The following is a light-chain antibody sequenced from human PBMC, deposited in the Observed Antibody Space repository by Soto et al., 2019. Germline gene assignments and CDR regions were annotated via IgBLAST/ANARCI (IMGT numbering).Light chain of an antibody. CDR2: LNSDGRH. CDR1: SGHSNFA. Sequence: QSVLTQSPSASASLGASVKLTCTLDSGHSNFAIAWHRQQPEKGPQYLMKLNSDGRHSKGDGIPDRFSGSSSGAERYLTISSLQSEDEADYYCQTWGTGIHVVFGGGTKLTVL. J-gene: IGLJ2*01. V-gene: IGLV4-69*01. CDR3: QTWGTGIHVV.